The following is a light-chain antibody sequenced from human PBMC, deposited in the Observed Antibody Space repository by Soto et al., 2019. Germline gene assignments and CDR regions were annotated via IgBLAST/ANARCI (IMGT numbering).Light chain of an antibody. Sequence: DIVMTQSPLSLPVTPGEPASISCRASQSVSTNLAWYQQKPGQPPRLLIYGAYTRATDIPARFSGSGSGTEFTLTISSLQSEDFAVYYCQQYNNWPRTFGQGTKVDIK. V-gene: IGKV3-15*01. CDR1: QSVSTN. J-gene: IGKJ1*01. CDR3: QQYNNWPRT. CDR2: GAY.